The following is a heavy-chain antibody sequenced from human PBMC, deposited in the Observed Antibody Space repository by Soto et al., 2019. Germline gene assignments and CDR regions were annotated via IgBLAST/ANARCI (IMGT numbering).Heavy chain of an antibody. CDR3: ARRGIAVAGLDY. Sequence: GASVTVSCQASGHTFSGYYVHWVRQAPGQGLEWMGWVNPNSGGTHYAQKFQGRVSMTRDTSLSAVYMELRSLRDEDTAVYYCARRGIAVAGLDYWGQGTLVTVSS. CDR2: VNPNSGGT. CDR1: GHTFSGYY. V-gene: IGHV1-2*02. D-gene: IGHD6-19*01. J-gene: IGHJ4*02.